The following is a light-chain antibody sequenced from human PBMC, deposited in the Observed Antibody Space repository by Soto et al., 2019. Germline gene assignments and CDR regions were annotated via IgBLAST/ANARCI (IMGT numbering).Light chain of an antibody. Sequence: EIVLTQSPVTLSLSPGERATLSCRASQSVSTFLACYQQKPGQAPRLLIYDASKRATGIPAWFSGSGSGTDFTLTISILEPEYFAVYYCQQRTNWPLTFGGGTKVEIK. CDR1: QSVSTF. V-gene: IGKV3-11*01. CDR3: QQRTNWPLT. J-gene: IGKJ4*01. CDR2: DAS.